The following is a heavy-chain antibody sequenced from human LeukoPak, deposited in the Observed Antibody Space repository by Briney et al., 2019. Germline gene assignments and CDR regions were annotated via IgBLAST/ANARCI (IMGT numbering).Heavy chain of an antibody. CDR3: ARGEDGAYFDY. CDR2: INPNSGGT. CDR1: GGTFSSYA. V-gene: IGHV1-2*02. D-gene: IGHD3-16*01. J-gene: IGHJ4*02. Sequence: GSSVKVSCKASGGTFSSYAIIWVRQAPGQGLEWMGWINPNSGGTNYAQKFQGRVTMTRDTSISTAYMELSRLRSDDTAVYYCARGEDGAYFDYWGQGTLVTVSS.